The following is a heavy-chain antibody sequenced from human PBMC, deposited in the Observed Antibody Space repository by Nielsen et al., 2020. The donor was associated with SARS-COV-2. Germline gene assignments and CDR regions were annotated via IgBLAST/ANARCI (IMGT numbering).Heavy chain of an antibody. D-gene: IGHD4-17*01. CDR2: IYHSGST. CDR1: GGSISSSNW. Sequence: SETLSLTCAVSGGSISSSNWWSWVRQPPGKGLEWIGEIYHSGSTYYNPSLKSRVTISVDTSKNQFSLKLSSVTAADTAVYYCAREVTVTTWNYYYYYGMDVWGQGTTVTVSS. V-gene: IGHV4-4*02. CDR3: AREVTVTTWNYYYYYGMDV. J-gene: IGHJ6*02.